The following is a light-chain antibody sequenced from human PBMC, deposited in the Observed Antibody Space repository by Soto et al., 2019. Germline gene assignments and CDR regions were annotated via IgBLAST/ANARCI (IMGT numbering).Light chain of an antibody. CDR1: QSISTW. V-gene: IGKV1-9*01. CDR3: QQLNSYPIT. CDR2: AAS. J-gene: IGKJ5*01. Sequence: DIQLTQSPSLLSASVGDRFTITCRASQSISTWLAWYQQIPGKAPKLLIYAASTLQSGVPSRFRGSGYGTELTLTISSLKPEDFATYYCQQLNSYPITFGHGTRLEIK.